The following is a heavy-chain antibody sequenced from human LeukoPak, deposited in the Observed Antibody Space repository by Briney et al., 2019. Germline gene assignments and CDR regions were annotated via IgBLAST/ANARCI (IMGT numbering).Heavy chain of an antibody. CDR2: ISYDGSNK. D-gene: IGHD5-18*01. Sequence: GKSLRLSCAASGFTFSSYAMHWVRQAPGKGLEWVAVISYDGSNKYYADSVEGRFTISRDNFKNTLYLQMNSLRAEDTAAYYCARAIQLWSPFDIWGQGTLVTVSS. V-gene: IGHV3-30-3*01. J-gene: IGHJ4*02. CDR1: GFTFSSYA. CDR3: ARAIQLWSPFDI.